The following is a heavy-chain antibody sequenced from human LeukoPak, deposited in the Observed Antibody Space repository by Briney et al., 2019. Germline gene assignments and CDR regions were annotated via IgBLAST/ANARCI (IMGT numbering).Heavy chain of an antibody. J-gene: IGHJ4*02. Sequence: GGSLRLSCAASGFTFSSCAMHWVRQAPGKGLEYASAISSNGDSTYYASSVEGRFTISRDNSKNTLYLQMGSLRVEDMAVYYCARGGGYRGYGQDYWGQGTLVTVSS. D-gene: IGHD5-12*01. CDR2: ISSNGDST. CDR1: GFTFSSCA. CDR3: ARGGGYRGYGQDY. V-gene: IGHV3-64*01.